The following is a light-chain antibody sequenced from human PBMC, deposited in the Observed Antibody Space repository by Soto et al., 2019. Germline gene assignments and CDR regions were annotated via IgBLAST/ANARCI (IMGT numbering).Light chain of an antibody. CDR3: QQYGRSPIT. Sequence: ENVLTQSPGTLSLSPGESATLSCRASQSVRSSNLAWYQQKPGQAPRLLIYGAASRATGIPDRFSGSGSGTDFTLTISRLEPEDFAVYCCQQYGRSPITFGQGTRLEIK. CDR1: QSVRSSN. J-gene: IGKJ5*01. CDR2: GAA. V-gene: IGKV3-20*01.